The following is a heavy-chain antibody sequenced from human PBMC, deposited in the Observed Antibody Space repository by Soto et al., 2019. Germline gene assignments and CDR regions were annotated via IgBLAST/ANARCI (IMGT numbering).Heavy chain of an antibody. J-gene: IGHJ6*02. CDR2: IYNSGRT. CDR3: ATYSVSWNMYYFGMDV. Sequence: SETLLLTCTVSGGSISGHHWSWIRQPPGKGLEWIGFIYNSGRTNYNPSLESRVAISIDTSKNQFSLKVRSVTAADTAVYYCATYSVSWNMYYFGMDVWGQGTTVTVSS. CDR1: GGSISGHH. D-gene: IGHD1-1*01. V-gene: IGHV4-59*11.